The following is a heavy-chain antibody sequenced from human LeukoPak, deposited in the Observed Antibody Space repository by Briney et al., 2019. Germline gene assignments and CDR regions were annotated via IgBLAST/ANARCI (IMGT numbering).Heavy chain of an antibody. CDR2: IIPIFGTA. Sequence: SVKVSCKASGNSISKFAVSWVRQAPGQGLEWMGGIIPIFGTANYAQKFQGRVTITADESTSTAYMELSSLKSEDTAVYFCARGPPNWGYDYWGQGTLVTVSS. D-gene: IGHD7-27*01. V-gene: IGHV1-69*13. CDR3: ARGPPNWGYDY. CDR1: GNSISKFA. J-gene: IGHJ4*02.